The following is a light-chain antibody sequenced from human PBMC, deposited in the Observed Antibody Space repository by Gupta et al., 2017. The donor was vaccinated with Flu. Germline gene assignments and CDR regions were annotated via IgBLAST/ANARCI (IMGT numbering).Light chain of an antibody. CDR2: EAS. CDR1: QSVSSY. V-gene: IGKV3-11*01. CDR3: RQRSNWPRT. J-gene: IGKJ1*01. Sequence: ELVLTQSPATLSLSPGERATLPCRASQSVSSYLAWYHQNPGQAPGLLIHEASNRATGIPARFSGGGFGTDFPLPIGSRGPEDFEVYSCRQRSNWPRTFGQGTKVEIK.